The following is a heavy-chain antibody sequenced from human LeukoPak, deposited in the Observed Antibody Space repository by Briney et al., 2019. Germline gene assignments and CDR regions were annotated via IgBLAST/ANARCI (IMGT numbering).Heavy chain of an antibody. CDR3: AKDRIAAAGMGALVF. J-gene: IGHJ4*02. Sequence: PGRSLRLSCAASGFTFSSYGMHWVRQAPGKGLEWVAVIWFDGSNKYYADSVKGRFTISRDNSKNTLYLQMNSLRAEDTAVYYCAKDRIAAAGMGALVFWGQGTLVTVSS. CDR2: IWFDGSNK. D-gene: IGHD6-13*01. CDR1: GFTFSSYG. V-gene: IGHV3-33*06.